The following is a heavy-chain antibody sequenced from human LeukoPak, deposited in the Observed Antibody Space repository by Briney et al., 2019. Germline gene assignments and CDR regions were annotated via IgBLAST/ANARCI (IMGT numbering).Heavy chain of an antibody. V-gene: IGHV4-4*07. CDR2: IYTSGST. J-gene: IGHJ4*02. CDR1: GGSISSYY. Sequence: PSETLSLTCTVSGGSISSYYWSWIRQPAGKGLEWIGRIYTSGSTNYNPSLKSRVTISVDKSKNQFSLKLSSVTAADTAVYYCARLYGGYSYGYFDYWGQGTLVTVSS. D-gene: IGHD5-18*01. CDR3: ARLYGGYSYGYFDY.